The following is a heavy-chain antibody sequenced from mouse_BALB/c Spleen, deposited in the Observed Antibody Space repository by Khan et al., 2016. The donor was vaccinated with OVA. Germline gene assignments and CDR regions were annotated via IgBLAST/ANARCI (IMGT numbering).Heavy chain of an antibody. J-gene: IGHJ2*01. CDR1: GYTFINYW. CDR3: SSSGLRCYFDY. CDR2: INPSTGYT. D-gene: IGHD1-1*01. Sequence: QVQLQQSGAELAKPGASVKMSCKASGYTFINYWILWVKQRPGQGLEWIGYINPSTGYTEYNQNFKDKATLTADKSSSTAYMQLSSLTSEDFAVSCCSSSGLRCYFDYWGPGTPLTVSS. V-gene: IGHV1-7*01.